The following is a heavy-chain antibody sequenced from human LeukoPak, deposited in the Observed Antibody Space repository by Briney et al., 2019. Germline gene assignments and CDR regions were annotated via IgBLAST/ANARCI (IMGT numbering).Heavy chain of an antibody. Sequence: GGSLRLSCAAFGFTFSNYWMHWVRQVPGKGLVWVSRINDGGSATFYADSVKGRFTISRDNAKNTLFLQINSLRAEDTAVYYCAREILAPGKTHDYWGQGTLVTVSS. J-gene: IGHJ4*02. CDR2: INDGGSAT. V-gene: IGHV3-74*01. CDR1: GFTFSNYW. CDR3: AREILAPGKTHDY.